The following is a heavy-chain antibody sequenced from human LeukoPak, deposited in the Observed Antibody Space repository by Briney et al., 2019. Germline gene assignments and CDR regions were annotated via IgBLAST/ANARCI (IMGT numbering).Heavy chain of an antibody. CDR1: GGSFSGYY. J-gene: IGHJ4*02. CDR2: INHSGST. Sequence: SETLSLTLSVLGGSFSGYYCSWIRPPPGKGLEWSGEINHSGSTNYTPSLKSRATLSVYTPKNQFSLKLSSVTAADSAVYYCARGYCSGSSWRTYYFDYWGQGTMVTVSS. D-gene: IGHD2-15*01. CDR3: ARGYCSGSSWRTYYFDY. V-gene: IGHV4-34*01.